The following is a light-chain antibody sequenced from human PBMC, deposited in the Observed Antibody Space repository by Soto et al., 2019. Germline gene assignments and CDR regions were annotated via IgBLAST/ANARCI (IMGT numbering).Light chain of an antibody. CDR2: GAS. CDR3: QQYGSSPYT. J-gene: IGKJ2*01. V-gene: IGKV3-20*01. Sequence: ENVLTQSPGTLYLSPGERATLSCRASQSVSSSFLAWLQQKPGQAPRLIIYGASSRGSGIPDRFSGSGSGTDVTVTISRLEPEDFAVYYCQQYGSSPYTFGQGTKLEIK. CDR1: QSVSSSF.